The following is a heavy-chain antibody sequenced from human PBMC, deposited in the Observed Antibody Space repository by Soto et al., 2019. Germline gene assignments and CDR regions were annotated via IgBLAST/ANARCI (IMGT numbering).Heavy chain of an antibody. Sequence: GGSLSLSCAGSGFTFSSYDMTWVRQAPGKGLEWVSTIWGNGDNTYYADSVKGRFTISRDNSENTLYLQMNSLSAEDTAIYYCAKSYRVTEAGTVDYWGQGTLVTVSS. CDR2: IWGNGDNT. CDR3: AKSYRVTEAGTVDY. D-gene: IGHD6-19*01. J-gene: IGHJ4*02. V-gene: IGHV3-23*01. CDR1: GFTFSSYD.